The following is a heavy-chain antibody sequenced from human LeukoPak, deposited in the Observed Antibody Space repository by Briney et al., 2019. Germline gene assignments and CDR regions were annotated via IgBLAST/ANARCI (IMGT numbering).Heavy chain of an antibody. Sequence: GGSLRLSCAASGFTFSSYAMSWVRQAPGKGLEWVSAISGSGGSTYYADSVKGRFTISRDNSKNTLYLQMYSLRVEDTAVYYCAKGGAYDFWSGDNWFDPWGQGTLVTVSP. CDR2: ISGSGGST. V-gene: IGHV3-23*01. CDR3: AKGGAYDFWSGDNWFDP. D-gene: IGHD3-3*01. J-gene: IGHJ5*02. CDR1: GFTFSSYA.